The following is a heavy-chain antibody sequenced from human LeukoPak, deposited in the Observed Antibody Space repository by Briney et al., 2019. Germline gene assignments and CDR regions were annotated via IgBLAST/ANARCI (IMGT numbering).Heavy chain of an antibody. CDR2: VSRDGRSK. V-gene: IGHV3-30*18. CDR1: GFNFSNYG. D-gene: IGHD2-15*01. Sequence: GGALRLSCAASGFNFSNYGMHWVRQAPGKGPEWVAIVSRDGRSKYYADSVKGRFTTSRDNSKNMLDLQMNSLRAEDTAVYHCVKEAASYYFDNWGQGTLVTVSS. CDR3: VKEAASYYFDN. J-gene: IGHJ4*02.